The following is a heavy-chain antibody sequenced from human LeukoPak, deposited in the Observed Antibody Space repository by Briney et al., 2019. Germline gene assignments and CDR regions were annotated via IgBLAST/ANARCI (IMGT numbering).Heavy chain of an antibody. CDR1: GFTVSRNY. CDR3: AKDGGSSGWYFAFDI. V-gene: IGHV3-23*01. Sequence: GGSLRLSCAASGFTVSRNYMSWVRQAPGKGLEWVSAISGSGGSTYYADSVKGRFTISRDNSKNTLYLQMNSLRAEDTAVYYCAKDGGSSGWYFAFDIWGQGTMVTVSS. J-gene: IGHJ3*02. CDR2: ISGSGGST. D-gene: IGHD6-19*01.